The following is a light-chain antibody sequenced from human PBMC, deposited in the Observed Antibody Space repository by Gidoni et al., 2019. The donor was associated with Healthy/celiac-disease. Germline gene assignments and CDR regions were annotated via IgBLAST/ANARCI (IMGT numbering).Light chain of an antibody. J-gene: IGKJ1*01. CDR3: QQYGSSPLAWT. CDR1: QGVSSSY. Sequence: EIVLPQPPGTLPLSPGERATRSCRASQGVSSSYLAWYQQKPGQAPRLLIYGASSRATGIPDRFSGSGSGTDFTLTISRLGPEDFAVYYCQQYGSSPLAWTFGQGTKVEIK. CDR2: GAS. V-gene: IGKV3-20*01.